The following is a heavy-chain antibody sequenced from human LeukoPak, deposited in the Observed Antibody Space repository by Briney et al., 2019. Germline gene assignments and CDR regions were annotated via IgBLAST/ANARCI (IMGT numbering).Heavy chain of an antibody. Sequence: ASVKVSCKASGYTFTGYYMHWVRQAPGQGLEWMGWINPNSGGTNYAQKFQGWVTMTRDTSISTAYMELSRLRSDDTAVYCCARGLGGGYSGYEDYWGQGTLVTVSS. CDR2: INPNSGGT. J-gene: IGHJ4*02. CDR1: GYTFTGYY. V-gene: IGHV1-2*04. CDR3: ARGLGGGYSGYEDY. D-gene: IGHD5-12*01.